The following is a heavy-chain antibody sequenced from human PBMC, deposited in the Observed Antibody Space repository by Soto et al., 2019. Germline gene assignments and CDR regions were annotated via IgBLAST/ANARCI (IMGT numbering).Heavy chain of an antibody. CDR1: GFTFSSYW. Sequence: EVQLVESGGGLVQPGGSLRLSCAASGFTFSSYWMHWVRQAPGKGLVWVSRINSDGSSTSYADSVKGRFTISRDNAKNTLYLQMNSLRAEDTAVYYCARDSQYGDYVGSSNYWGQGTLVTVSS. J-gene: IGHJ4*02. CDR3: ARDSQYGDYVGSSNY. D-gene: IGHD4-17*01. V-gene: IGHV3-74*01. CDR2: INSDGSST.